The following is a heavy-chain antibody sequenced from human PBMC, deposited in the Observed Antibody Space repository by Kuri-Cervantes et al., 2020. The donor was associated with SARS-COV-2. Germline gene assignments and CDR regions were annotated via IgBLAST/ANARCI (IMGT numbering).Heavy chain of an antibody. CDR2: ISRSGSTI. CDR1: GVTFSSYE. Sequence: GESLKISCAASGVTFSSYEMNWVRQAPGKGLEWVSYISRSGSTIYYADSVKGRFTISRDNAKNSLYLQMNSLRAEDTAVYYCARTYDFWSGYSSALIDYWGQGTLVTVSS. D-gene: IGHD3-3*01. CDR3: ARTYDFWSGYSSALIDY. J-gene: IGHJ4*02. V-gene: IGHV3-48*03.